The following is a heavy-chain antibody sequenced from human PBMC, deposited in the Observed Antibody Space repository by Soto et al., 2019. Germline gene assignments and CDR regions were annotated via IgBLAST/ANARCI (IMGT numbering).Heavy chain of an antibody. CDR2: IGVDNGNT. CDR1: GYTFTSYG. D-gene: IGHD3-3*01. J-gene: IGHJ4*02. V-gene: IGHV1-18*01. CDR3: ARVVRFLECGYYFDY. Sequence: NVSCKASGYTFTSYGISWVRQAPRQGLEWIGWIGVDNGNTNYAQKFQERVTMTRDMSTSTAYMELSSVTAADTAVYYCARVVRFLECGYYFDYWGQGTLVTVSS.